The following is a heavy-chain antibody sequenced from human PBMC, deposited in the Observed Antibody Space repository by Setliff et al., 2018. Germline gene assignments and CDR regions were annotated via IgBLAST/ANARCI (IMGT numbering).Heavy chain of an antibody. CDR2: ISVYNDDT. V-gene: IGHV1-18*01. CDR3: ARAPSVELVTIRTNSWFTY. CDR1: GYTFRNYA. D-gene: IGHD5-18*01. J-gene: IGHJ4*02. Sequence: ASVKVSCKASGYTFRNYAFAWVRQAPGQGLEWVGRISVYNDDTNYAQKFQGRVTLTTDTSTSTAYMELRSLTSDDSAFYYCARAPSVELVTIRTNSWFTYWGQGTLVTVSS.